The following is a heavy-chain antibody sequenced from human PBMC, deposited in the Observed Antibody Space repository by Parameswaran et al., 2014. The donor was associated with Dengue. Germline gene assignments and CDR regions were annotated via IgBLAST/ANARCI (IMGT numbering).Heavy chain of an antibody. J-gene: IGHJ6*02. D-gene: IGHD3-10*01. CDR2: INSDGSST. V-gene: IGHV3-74*01. CDR3: LVDNYGSYYYYYGMDV. Sequence: VRQMPGKGLVWVSRINSDGSSTSYADSVKGRFTISRDNAKNTLYLQMNSLRAEDTAVYYCLVDNYGSYYYYYGMDVWGQGTTVTVSS.